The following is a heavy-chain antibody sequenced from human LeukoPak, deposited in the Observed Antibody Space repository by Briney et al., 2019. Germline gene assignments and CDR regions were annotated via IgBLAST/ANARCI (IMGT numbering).Heavy chain of an antibody. CDR2: TNSGGTST. Sequence: GGSLRLSCATSGFPSSDFCMSWVRQAPGKGLEWISTTNSGGTSTYYAESVKGRFTISRDNSKNTLYLQMSSLRVEDTAVYYCAKQSYARSLGEGGPGTLVSVSS. D-gene: IGHD2-8*01. V-gene: IGHV3-23*01. J-gene: IGHJ4*02. CDR3: AKQSYARSLGE. CDR1: GFPSSDFC.